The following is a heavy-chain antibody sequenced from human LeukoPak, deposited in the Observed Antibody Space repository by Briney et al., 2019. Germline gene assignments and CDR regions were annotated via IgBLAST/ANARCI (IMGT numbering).Heavy chain of an antibody. CDR2: ISYDGSNK. J-gene: IGHJ3*02. V-gene: IGHV3-30*18. D-gene: IGHD1-1*01. CDR1: GFTFSSYC. CDR3: AKDWLLYNSEAFDI. Sequence: LIISCSASGFTFSSYCMQCFIQAPGKEREGGAVISYDGSNKYYADSVKGRFTIFRDNSTNTLYLQMTSLRAEDTAVYYCAKDWLLYNSEAFDISGQGTMVTVYS.